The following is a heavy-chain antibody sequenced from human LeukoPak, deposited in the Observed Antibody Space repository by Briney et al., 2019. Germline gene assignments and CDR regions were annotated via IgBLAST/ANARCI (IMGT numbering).Heavy chain of an antibody. CDR1: DGSISSGGYY. V-gene: IGHV4-31*03. CDR2: IYYSGST. D-gene: IGHD2-15*01. CDR3: ARESYCSGGRCYSIANDAFDI. J-gene: IGHJ3*02. Sequence: SETLSLTCTVSDGSISSGGYYWSWIRQHPGKGLEWIGYIYYSGSTYYNPSLKSRVTISVDTSKNQFSLKLSSVTAADTAVYYCARESYCSGGRCYSIANDAFDIWGQGTMVTVSS.